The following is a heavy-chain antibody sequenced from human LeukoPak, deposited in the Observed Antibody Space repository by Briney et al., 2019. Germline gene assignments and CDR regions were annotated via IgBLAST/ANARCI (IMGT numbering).Heavy chain of an antibody. CDR3: AGDHTPVSYYDYVWGSYRDDAFDI. D-gene: IGHD3-16*02. CDR2: INPNSGGT. Sequence: ASVKVSCKGFGYTFTGYYMHWVRQAPGQGLECMGWINPNSGGTNYAQKLQGRVTMTTDTSTSTAYMELRSLRSDDTAVYYCAGDHTPVSYYDYVWGSYRDDAFDIWGQGTMVTVSS. V-gene: IGHV1-2*02. J-gene: IGHJ3*02. CDR1: GYTFTGYY.